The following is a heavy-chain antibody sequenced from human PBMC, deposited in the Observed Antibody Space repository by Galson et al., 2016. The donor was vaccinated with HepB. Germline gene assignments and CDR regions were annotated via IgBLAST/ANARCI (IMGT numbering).Heavy chain of an antibody. Sequence: PALVKPTQTLTLTCIFSGFSLTTTRVEVGWMRQPPGKTLEWLAHIYWDGDGRYSPSPKSRLTITKDTSKNRVVLTMTNMDPVDTATYYCVHIVHSGSYYYFAYWGQGTLVTVSS. CDR2: IYWDGDG. V-gene: IGHV2-5*02. J-gene: IGHJ4*02. CDR3: VHIVHSGSYYYFAY. D-gene: IGHD1-26*01. CDR1: GFSLTTTRVE.